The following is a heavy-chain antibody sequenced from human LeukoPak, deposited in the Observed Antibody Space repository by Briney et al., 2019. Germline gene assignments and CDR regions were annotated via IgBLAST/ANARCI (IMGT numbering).Heavy chain of an antibody. CDR2: IYPGDSDT. J-gene: IGHJ4*02. CDR3: ARLVGTTLYFDY. D-gene: IGHD1-26*01. CDR1: GSIFTGYW. V-gene: IGHV5-51*07. Sequence: GASLQISCECSGSIFTGYWIGWGHQLPGKGLEWMGIIYPGDSDTRYSPSFQGQVTISADKSISTAYLQWSSLKASDTAMYYCARLVGTTLYFDYWGQGTLVTVSS.